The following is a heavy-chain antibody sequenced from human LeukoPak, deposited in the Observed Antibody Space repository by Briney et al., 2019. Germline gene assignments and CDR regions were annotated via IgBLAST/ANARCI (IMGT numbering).Heavy chain of an antibody. CDR3: ARPITMIVVVDSSLAFDI. CDR1: GYSFTSYW. V-gene: IGHV5-51*01. CDR2: IYPGDSDT. D-gene: IGHD3-22*01. J-gene: IGHJ3*02. Sequence: PGESLKISCKGSGYSFTSYWIGWVRQMPGKGLEWMGIIYPGDSDTRYSPSFQGQVTISADKSISTAYLQWCSLKASDTAMYYCARPITMIVVVDSSLAFDIWGQGTMVTVSS.